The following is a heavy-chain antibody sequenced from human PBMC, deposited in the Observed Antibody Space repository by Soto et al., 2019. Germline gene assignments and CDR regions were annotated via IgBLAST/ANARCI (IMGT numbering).Heavy chain of an antibody. V-gene: IGHV3-30-3*01. CDR3: ARDLYDIVLMVYARTDY. J-gene: IGHJ4*02. D-gene: IGHD2-8*01. CDR1: GFTFSSYA. Sequence: QVQLVESGGGVVQPGRSLRLSCAASGFTFSSYAMHWVRQAPGKGLEWVAVISYDGSNKYYADSVKGRCTISRDNSKNTLYLQMNSLRAEDTAVYYCARDLYDIVLMVYARTDYWGQGTLVTVSS. CDR2: ISYDGSNK.